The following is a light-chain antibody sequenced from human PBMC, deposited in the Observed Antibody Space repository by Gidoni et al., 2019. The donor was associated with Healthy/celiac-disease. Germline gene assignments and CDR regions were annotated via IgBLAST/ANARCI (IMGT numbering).Light chain of an antibody. Sequence: DIQMTQSPSTLSASVGDRVTITCRASQSISSWLAWYQQKPGKAPKLLIYKASSLESGVPSRFSGSGSGTEFTINISSLQPDDFATYYCQQYNIYLYTFGQGTKLEIK. J-gene: IGKJ2*01. CDR3: QQYNIYLYT. CDR2: KAS. CDR1: QSISSW. V-gene: IGKV1-5*03.